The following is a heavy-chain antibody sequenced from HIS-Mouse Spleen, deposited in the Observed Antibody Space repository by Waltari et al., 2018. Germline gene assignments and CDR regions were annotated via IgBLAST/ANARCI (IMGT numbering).Heavy chain of an antibody. D-gene: IGHD6-19*01. CDR1: GFPFSSYG. CDR2: ISYDGSNK. Sequence: QVQLVESGGGVVQPGGSLRLSCAASGFPFSSYGMHGVRQAPGKGLEWVAVISYDGSNKYYADSVKGRFTISRDNSKNTLYLQMNSLRAEDTAVYYCAKASSGWLDYWGQGTLVTVSS. CDR3: AKASSGWLDY. V-gene: IGHV3-30*18. J-gene: IGHJ4*02.